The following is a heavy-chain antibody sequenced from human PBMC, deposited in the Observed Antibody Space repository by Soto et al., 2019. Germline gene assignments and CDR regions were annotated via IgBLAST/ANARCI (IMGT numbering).Heavy chain of an antibody. CDR1: GFTFSSYG. Sequence: QVQLVESGRGVVQPGRSLRLSCAASGFTFSSYGMHWVRQAPGKGLEWVAVISYDGSNKYYADSVKGRFTISRDNSKNTLYLQMNSLRAEDTAVYYCAKEGSGSYYYYYGMDVWGQGTTVTVSS. V-gene: IGHV3-30*18. D-gene: IGHD1-26*01. J-gene: IGHJ6*02. CDR2: ISYDGSNK. CDR3: AKEGSGSYYYYYGMDV.